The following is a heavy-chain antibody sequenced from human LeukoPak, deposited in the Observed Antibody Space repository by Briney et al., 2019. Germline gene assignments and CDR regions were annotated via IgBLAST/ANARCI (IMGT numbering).Heavy chain of an antibody. Sequence: PGGSLRLSCAASGFTFSSYWMHWVRQAPGKGLVWVSRINSGGSSTSYADSVKGRFTISRDNSKNTLFLQMNSLRAEDTAVYYCAKDRIGGVAVAGKGRWFDPWGRGTLVTVSS. D-gene: IGHD6-19*01. CDR2: INSGGSST. J-gene: IGHJ5*02. CDR1: GFTFSSYW. CDR3: AKDRIGGVAVAGKGRWFDP. V-gene: IGHV3-74*01.